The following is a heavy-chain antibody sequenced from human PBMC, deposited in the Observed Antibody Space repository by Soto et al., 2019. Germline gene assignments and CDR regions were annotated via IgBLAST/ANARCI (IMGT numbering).Heavy chain of an antibody. V-gene: IGHV3-74*01. D-gene: IGHD6-19*01. CDR3: ARYLYSSGFFYFDY. CDR1: GFTFSSYW. Sequence: GGSLRLSCAASGFTFSSYWMHWVRQAPGKGLVWVSRIISDGSSTSYADSVKGRFTISRDNAKNTLYLQMNSLRAEDTAVYYCARYLYSSGFFYFDYWGQGTLVTVSS. J-gene: IGHJ4*02. CDR2: IISDGSST.